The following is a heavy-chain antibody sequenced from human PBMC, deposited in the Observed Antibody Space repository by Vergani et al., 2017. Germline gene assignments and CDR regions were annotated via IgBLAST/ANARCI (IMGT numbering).Heavy chain of an antibody. J-gene: IGHJ4*01. V-gene: IGHV3-66*02. CDR1: GFRVTTYY. CDR3: TRSECSGTTCYGHYFDL. CDR2: IKSDGRT. Sequence: VELLESGGGLAQPGGSLRVSCSASGFRVTTYYMSWVRQAPGKGLEWVSVIKSDGRTSYAESGRGRFTISRDTSRNEVYLQMNILRVEDTGVYYCTRSECSGTTCYGHYFDLWGHGILVTVSS. D-gene: IGHD2-15*01.